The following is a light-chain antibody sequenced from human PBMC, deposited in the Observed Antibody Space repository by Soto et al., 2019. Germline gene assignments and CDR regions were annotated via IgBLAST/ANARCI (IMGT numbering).Light chain of an antibody. CDR2: GAS. V-gene: IGKV3-20*01. J-gene: IGKJ4*01. Sequence: EIVVTHSPVTLSLSPGERATLSCRASQSVSSSYLAWYQQKPGQAPRRLIYGASSRATGIPDRFSGSGSGTDFTLTISRLEPEDFAVYYCQQYGSSPLTFGGGTKVEIK. CDR1: QSVSSSY. CDR3: QQYGSSPLT.